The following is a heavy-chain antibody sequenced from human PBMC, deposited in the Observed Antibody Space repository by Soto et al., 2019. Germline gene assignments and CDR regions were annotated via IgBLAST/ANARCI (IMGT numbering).Heavy chain of an antibody. D-gene: IGHD3-9*01. CDR3: ARHQYYDILTGESDAFDI. V-gene: IGHV4-30-4*01. CDR1: GGSISNDGYF. Sequence: PSETLSLTCTVSGGSISNDGYFWSWIRQHPGKGLEWIGYISNSGIKYYNPSLKSRVTISVDTSKNHFSLKLSSVTAADTAVYYCARHQYYDILTGESDAFDIWGQGTMVTVSS. CDR2: ISNSGIK. J-gene: IGHJ3*02.